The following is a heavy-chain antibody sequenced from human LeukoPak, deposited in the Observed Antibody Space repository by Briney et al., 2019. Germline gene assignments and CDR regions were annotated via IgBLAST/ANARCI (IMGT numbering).Heavy chain of an antibody. CDR1: GYTFTSYY. Sequence: ASVKVSCKASGYTFTSYYMHWVRQAPGHGLEWMGIINPSGGSTSYAQKFQGRVTMTRDTSTSTVYMELSSLRSEDTAVYYCARGGIVVVPAAIPFGYWGQGTLVTVSS. J-gene: IGHJ4*02. CDR3: ARGGIVVVPAAIPFGY. V-gene: IGHV1-46*01. D-gene: IGHD2-2*01. CDR2: INPSGGST.